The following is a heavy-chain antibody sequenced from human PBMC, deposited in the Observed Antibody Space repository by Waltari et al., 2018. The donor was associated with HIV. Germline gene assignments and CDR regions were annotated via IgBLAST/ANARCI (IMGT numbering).Heavy chain of an antibody. D-gene: IGHD3-3*01. J-gene: IGHJ6*02. Sequence: VQLPESGPGLVKPSETLSLTCTVPGGPISSYYWSCLRQPPGKGLEWIGYIYYSGSTNYNPSLKSRVTISVDTSKNQFSLKLSSVTAADTAVYYCARDRDFWSGHYYYYGMDVWGQGTTVTVSS. CDR1: GGPISSYY. CDR3: ARDRDFWSGHYYYYGMDV. V-gene: IGHV4-59*01. CDR2: IYYSGST.